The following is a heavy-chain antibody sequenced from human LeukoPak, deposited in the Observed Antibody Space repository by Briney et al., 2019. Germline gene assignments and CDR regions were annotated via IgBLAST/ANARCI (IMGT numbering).Heavy chain of an antibody. Sequence: GGSLRLSCAASGFTLSNHWMTWVRQVPGRGPEWVANVNRDGSETYYLNSVKGRFTISRDNAKNSLNLQMNSLRAEDTALYYCVRSNAMDVWGQGTTVIVSS. V-gene: IGHV3-7*03. J-gene: IGHJ6*02. D-gene: IGHD2-8*01. CDR1: GFTLSNHW. CDR3: VRSNAMDV. CDR2: VNRDGSET.